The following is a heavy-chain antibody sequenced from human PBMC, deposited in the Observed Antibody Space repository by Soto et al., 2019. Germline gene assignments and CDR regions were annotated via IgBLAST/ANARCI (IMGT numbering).Heavy chain of an antibody. CDR3: VRDRSRPVGMDY. CDR2: IRQDGTQQ. V-gene: IGHV3-7*01. J-gene: IGHJ4*02. D-gene: IGHD6-13*01. Sequence: GGSLRLSCAVSGFSIGAYWMSWVRQAPGKGLEWVANIRQDGTQQFSVDSVKGRFTLSRDNADNSVHLQMNSLRVEDTAVYFCVRDRSRPVGMDYWGQGALVTVSS. CDR1: GFSIGAYW.